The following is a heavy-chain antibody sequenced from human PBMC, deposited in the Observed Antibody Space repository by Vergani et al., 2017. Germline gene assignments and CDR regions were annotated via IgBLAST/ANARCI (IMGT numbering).Heavy chain of an antibody. CDR2: INPTTGNP. Sequence: QEQLVQSGSELKKPGASLTVSCKASGYSFNNYAIHWVRQAPGQGLEWMGWINPTTGNPTYARALTGRFVFSLDTSISTAYLQIGSLKAEEPGVYFCARAKRGRLAVGATDSWGQGTLLTVSS. V-gene: IGHV7-4-1*01. CDR1: GYSFNNYA. D-gene: IGHD6-19*01. CDR3: ARAKRGRLAVGATDS. J-gene: IGHJ4*02.